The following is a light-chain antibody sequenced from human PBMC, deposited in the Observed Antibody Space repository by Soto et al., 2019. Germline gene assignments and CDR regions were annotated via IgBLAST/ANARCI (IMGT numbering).Light chain of an antibody. CDR1: SSDVGGYNY. CDR3: SSHAGINNVV. J-gene: IGLJ3*02. V-gene: IGLV2-8*01. Sequence: QSVLTQPPSASGSPGQSVTISCTGTSSDVGGYNYVSWYQQHPGKAPRLMVYEVTKRPSGVPARFSGSKSGNTASLTVSGRQAEDEADYYCSSHAGINNVVFGGGTKVTVL. CDR2: EVT.